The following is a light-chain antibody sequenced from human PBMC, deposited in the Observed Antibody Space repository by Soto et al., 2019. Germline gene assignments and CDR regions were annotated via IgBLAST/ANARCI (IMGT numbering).Light chain of an antibody. V-gene: IGKV2-28*01. CDR1: QSPLHSNGYNF. CDR2: LGS. J-gene: IGKJ1*01. CDR3: MQALQTPWT. Sequence: IVMTQSPLSLPVSPRQAASISCRSSQSPLHSNGYNFLDWYLQKPGQSPQLLIYLGSNRASGVPDRSSGSGSGTDFTLKISRLEAEDVGVYYCMQALQTPWTFGQGTKLDIK.